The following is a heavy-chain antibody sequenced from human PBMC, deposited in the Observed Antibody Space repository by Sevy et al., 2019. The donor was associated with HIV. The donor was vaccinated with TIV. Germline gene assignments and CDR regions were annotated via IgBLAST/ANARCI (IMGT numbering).Heavy chain of an antibody. V-gene: IGHV3-11*01. Sequence: GGSLRLSCAASGFTHSDYHMSWIRQAPGKGPEWVSYMSSSGYYADSVKGRFTISRDNAKNSVYLQMNSLRAEDTAVYYCARTPNYGSGSYLRGPFDYWGQGTLVTVSS. CDR1: GFTHSDYH. D-gene: IGHD3-10*01. CDR3: ARTPNYGSGSYLRGPFDY. J-gene: IGHJ4*02. CDR2: MSSSG.